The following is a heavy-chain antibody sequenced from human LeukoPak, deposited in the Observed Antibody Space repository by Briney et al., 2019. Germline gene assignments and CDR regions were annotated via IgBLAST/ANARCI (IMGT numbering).Heavy chain of an antibody. CDR3: ARHTLVTAISTYNWFDP. CDR2: MFYGGST. V-gene: IGHV4-39*01. Sequence: SETLSLTCTVSGVSITRSDNHWGWVRQPPGKGLEWVGSMFYGGSTFHSPSLKSRVTISVGTSRNQFSLRLSSVTAADTAIYYCARHTLVTAISTYNWFDPWGQGTLVTVSS. D-gene: IGHD2-21*02. CDR1: GVSITRSDNH. J-gene: IGHJ5*02.